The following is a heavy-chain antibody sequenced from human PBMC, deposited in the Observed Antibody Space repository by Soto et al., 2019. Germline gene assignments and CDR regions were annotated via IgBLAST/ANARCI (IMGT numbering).Heavy chain of an antibody. CDR2: IYYNGTT. V-gene: IGHV4-31*03. Sequence: PSETLSLTCTVSGGSISSPNFYWSWIRQHPGKGLEWIGHIYYNGTTYYNPTLKSRVSISVDTSKNQFSLKLSSVTAADTAVYYCARDTFPSYGSGSYYNPPLDYYYGMDFWGQGTTVTFSS. CDR1: GGSISSPNFY. J-gene: IGHJ6*02. CDR3: ARDTFPSYGSGSYYNPPLDYYYGMDF. D-gene: IGHD3-10*01.